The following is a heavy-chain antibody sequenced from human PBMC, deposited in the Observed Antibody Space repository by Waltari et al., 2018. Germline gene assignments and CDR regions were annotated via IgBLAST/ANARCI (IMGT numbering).Heavy chain of an antibody. J-gene: IGHJ6*02. V-gene: IGHV1-69*05. CDR3: AREVATMVQGGQGGLDV. CDR1: GGTFSSYA. Sequence: QVQLVQSGAEVKKPGSSVKVSCKASGGTFSSYAISWVRQAPGQGLEWMGGIIPIFGTANYAQKFQGRVTMTRDTSISTAYMELTRLRSDDTAVYYCAREVATMVQGGQGGLDVWGQGTTVTVSS. CDR2: IIPIFGTA. D-gene: IGHD3-10*01.